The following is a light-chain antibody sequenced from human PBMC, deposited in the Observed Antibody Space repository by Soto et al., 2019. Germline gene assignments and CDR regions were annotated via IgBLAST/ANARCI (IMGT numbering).Light chain of an antibody. V-gene: IGKV1-27*01. Sequence: DIQMTQSPSFLSASVGDRVTITSRAIQGIANDLAWYQQKPGKAPNLLIYAASTLQSGLPSRFSGSGFVTDFTLTISSLQPDDGASYYCHKYKSAPYTCGPGTKVDI. CDR2: AAS. J-gene: IGKJ3*01. CDR3: HKYKSAPYT. CDR1: QGIAND.